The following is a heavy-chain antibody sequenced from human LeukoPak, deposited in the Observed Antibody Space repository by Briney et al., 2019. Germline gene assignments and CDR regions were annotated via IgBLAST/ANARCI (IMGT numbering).Heavy chain of an antibody. J-gene: IGHJ5*02. CDR1: GDSVSSSNYY. CDR3: ARKLLDYGEAWFDP. V-gene: IGHV4-39*01. D-gene: IGHD4-17*01. CDR2: ISDSGNT. Sequence: TSETLSLTCTVFGDSVSSSNYYWAWFRQPPGEGLEWIGKISDSGNTYYSPSLRSRVTISIDTSKNQFSLKLSSVTAADTAVYYCARKLLDYGEAWFDPWGQGTLVTVSS.